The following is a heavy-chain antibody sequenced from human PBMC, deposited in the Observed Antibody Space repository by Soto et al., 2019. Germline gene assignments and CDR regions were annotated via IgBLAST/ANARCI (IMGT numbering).Heavy chain of an antibody. Sequence: QLQLQESGPGLVKPSETLSLPCTVSGGSVSSSSYSWGWVRQPPGKGMEWIGSVYDSGSTYYNPSLESRVTISDDKSKHQFSLKRLSSSAEDTAVYYCGRLEGLATLTYYFDCIGQGALGTVAS. D-gene: IGHD3-9*01. CDR2: VYDSGST. CDR1: GGSVSSSSYS. V-gene: IGHV4-39*01. J-gene: IGHJ4*02. CDR3: GRLEGLATLTYYFDC.